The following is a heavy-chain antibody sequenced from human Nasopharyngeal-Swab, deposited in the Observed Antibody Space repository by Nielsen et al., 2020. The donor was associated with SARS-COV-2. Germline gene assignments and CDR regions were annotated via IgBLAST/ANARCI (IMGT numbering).Heavy chain of an antibody. D-gene: IGHD3-16*02. V-gene: IGHV3-33*01. CDR3: ARDRITFGGVIVKGDAFDI. CDR2: IWYDGSNK. J-gene: IGHJ3*02. Sequence: VRQAPGKGLEWVAVIWYDGSNKYYADSVKGRFTISRDNSKNTLYLQMNSLRAEDTAVYYCARDRITFGGVIVKGDAFDIWGQGTMVTVS.